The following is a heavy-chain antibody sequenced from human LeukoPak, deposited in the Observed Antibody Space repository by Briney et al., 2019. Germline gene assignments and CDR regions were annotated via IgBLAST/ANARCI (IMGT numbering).Heavy chain of an antibody. D-gene: IGHD3-10*01. CDR3: ARHGPYTSGTYSFDY. Sequence: SQTLSLTCTVSGGSISSGDYYWSWIRQHPGKGLELIGYIYYSGSTYYNPSLKSRVTISVDTSKNQFSLKLSSVTAADAALYYCARHGPYTSGTYSFDYWGQGAQVTVSS. CDR1: GGSISSGDYY. CDR2: IYYSGST. V-gene: IGHV4-30-4*08. J-gene: IGHJ4*02.